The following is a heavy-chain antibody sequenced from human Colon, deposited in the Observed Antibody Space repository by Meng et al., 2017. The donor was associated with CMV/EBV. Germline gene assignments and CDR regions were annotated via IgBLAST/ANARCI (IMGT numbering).Heavy chain of an antibody. V-gene: IGHV4-34*01. Sequence: SETLSLTCAVYGGSFGGYYWSWIRQPPGKGLEWIGEINHSGSTNYNPSLKSRVTISVDTSKNQFSLKLSSVTAADTAVYYCARGRGPSLYGSGNRAYYYYGMDVWGQGTTVTVS. D-gene: IGHD3-10*01. J-gene: IGHJ6*02. CDR2: INHSGST. CDR3: ARGRGPSLYGSGNRAYYYYGMDV. CDR1: GGSFGGYY.